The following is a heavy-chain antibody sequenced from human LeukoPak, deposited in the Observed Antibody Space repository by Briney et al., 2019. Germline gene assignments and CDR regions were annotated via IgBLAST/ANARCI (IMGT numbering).Heavy chain of an antibody. Sequence: SGGSLRLSCAASGFTFSNYGMHWVRQAPGKGLEWVAVISYDGTNKYYADSVKGRFTISRDNSKNTLYLQMNSLRAEDTAVYYCPKDLRRNIAAAGTSNYWGQGTLVTVSS. D-gene: IGHD6-13*01. CDR1: GFTFSNYG. J-gene: IGHJ4*02. CDR2: ISYDGTNK. CDR3: PKDLRRNIAAAGTSNY. V-gene: IGHV3-30*18.